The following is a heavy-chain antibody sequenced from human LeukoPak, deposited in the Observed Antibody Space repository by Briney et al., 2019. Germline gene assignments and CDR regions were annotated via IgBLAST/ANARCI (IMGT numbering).Heavy chain of an antibody. CDR2: IYHSGST. CDR3: ARGFVGDGYNSP. J-gene: IGHJ5*02. D-gene: IGHD5-24*01. V-gene: IGHV4-38-2*01. CDR1: GYSISSGYY. Sequence: SETLSLTCAVSGYSISSGYYWGWIRQPPGKGLEWIGSIYHSGSTYYNPSLKSRVTISVDTSKNQFSPKLSSVTAADTAVYYCARGFVGDGYNSPWGQGTLVTVSS.